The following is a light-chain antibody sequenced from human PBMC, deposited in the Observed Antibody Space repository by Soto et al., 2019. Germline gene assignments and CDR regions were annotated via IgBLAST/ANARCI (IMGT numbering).Light chain of an antibody. CDR1: SSDVGGYNY. CDR2: EVS. CDR3: SSYTSSSTHWV. Sequence: QSALTQPASVSGSPGQSITISCTGTSSDVGGYNYVSWYQQHPRKAPKLMIYEVSNGPSGVSNRFSGSKSCNTAFLTISGLQAEDEADYYCSSYTSSSTHWVFGGGTKVTVL. V-gene: IGLV2-14*01. J-gene: IGLJ3*02.